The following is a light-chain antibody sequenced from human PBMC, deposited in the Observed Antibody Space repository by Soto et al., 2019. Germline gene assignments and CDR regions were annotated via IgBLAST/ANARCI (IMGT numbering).Light chain of an antibody. J-gene: IGKJ1*01. CDR3: QQYNNWPWT. CDR1: QSVSSRS. Sequence: EIVLTQSPGTLSLSPGERATLSCRASQSVSSRSLAWYQQKPGQAPRILIYGESSRATGIPDRFSGSGSGTELNLTISTLQSEDFAVYYCQQYNNWPWTFGQGTKVDIK. CDR2: GES. V-gene: IGKV3-20*01.